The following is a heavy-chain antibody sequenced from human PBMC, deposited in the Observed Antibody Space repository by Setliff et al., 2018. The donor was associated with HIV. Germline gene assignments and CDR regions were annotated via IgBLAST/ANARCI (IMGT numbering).Heavy chain of an antibody. CDR3: ARVRLRVPPSIFDY. V-gene: IGHV4-59*11. J-gene: IGHJ4*02. Sequence: SETLSLTCNVSGDSISSHSWTWIRQPPGKGLEWIGSIDYSGRTDKKTSLKSRLRMSIDTSKNQFYVNLFSVTAADTAIYYCARVRLRVPPSIFDYWGMGSLVTVSS. CDR1: GDSISSHS. D-gene: IGHD2-2*01. CDR2: IDYSGRT.